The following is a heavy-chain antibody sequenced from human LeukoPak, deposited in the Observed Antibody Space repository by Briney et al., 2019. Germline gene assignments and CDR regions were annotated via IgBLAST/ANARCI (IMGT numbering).Heavy chain of an antibody. CDR3: ARIFGYSSIYYFEY. D-gene: IGHD6-13*01. J-gene: IGHJ4*02. CDR1: GFTFSDYW. CDR2: IKGDGIST. V-gene: IGHV3-74*01. Sequence: PGGSLRISCEASGFTFSDYWIHWVRQAPGKGLVWVSRIKGDGISTNYADSVKGRFTLSRDNAKNSLYLQMNSLRAEDTAVYYCARIFGYSSIYYFEYWGQGTLVTVSS.